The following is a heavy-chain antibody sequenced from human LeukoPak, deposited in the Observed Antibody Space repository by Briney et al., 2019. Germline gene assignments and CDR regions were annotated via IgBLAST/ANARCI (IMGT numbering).Heavy chain of an antibody. V-gene: IGHV3-21*01. CDR3: ARGTASYYYYGMDV. CDR1: GFTFSSYS. CDR2: ISSSSSYI. Sequence: GGSLRLSCAASGFTFSSYSMNWVRQAPGKGLEWVSSISSSSSYIYYADSVKGRFTISRDNAKNSLHLQMNSLRAEDTAVYYCARGTASYYYYGMDVWGQGTTVTVSS. D-gene: IGHD5-18*01. J-gene: IGHJ6*02.